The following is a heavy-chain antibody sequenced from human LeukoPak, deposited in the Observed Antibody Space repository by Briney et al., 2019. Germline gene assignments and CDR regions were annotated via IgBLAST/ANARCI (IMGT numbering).Heavy chain of an antibody. D-gene: IGHD6-13*01. V-gene: IGHV3-30*02. CDR2: IWFDGKNE. CDR3: AKDHRGRAAAGTFDY. J-gene: IGHJ4*02. CDR1: GFTFSSYG. Sequence: PGGSLRLSCAASGFTFSSYGMHWVRQAPGKGLEWVADIWFDGKNEHFADSVKGRFTISRDNSKNTMYLQMNSLRAEDTAVYYCAKDHRGRAAAGTFDYWGQGTLVTVSS.